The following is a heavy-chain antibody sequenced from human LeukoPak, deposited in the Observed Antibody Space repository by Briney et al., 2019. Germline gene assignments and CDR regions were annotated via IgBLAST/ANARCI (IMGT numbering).Heavy chain of an antibody. CDR2: INHSGST. D-gene: IGHD4-4*01. J-gene: IGHJ6*02. CDR1: GGSFSGYY. V-gene: IGHV4-34*01. CDR3: ARGPGSTVTFYYYYGMDV. Sequence: SETLSLTCAVYGGSFSGYYWSWIRQPPGKGLEWIGEINHSGSTDYNPSLKSRVTISVATSKNQFSLKLSSVTAADTAVYHCARGPGSTVTFYYYYGMDVWGQGTTVTVSS.